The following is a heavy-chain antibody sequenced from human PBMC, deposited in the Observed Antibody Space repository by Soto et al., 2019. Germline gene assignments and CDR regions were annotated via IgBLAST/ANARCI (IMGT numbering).Heavy chain of an antibody. V-gene: IGHV3-74*01. CDR1: GFTFSNTW. Sequence: GGSLRLSCAASGFTFSNTWMHWVRQAPGEGLVWVSLITGDGSNTTYADFVKGRFTISRDNAKNTLYLQMNSLRAEDTAVYYCARDLYGDYIFDYWGQGTTVTVSS. CDR3: ARDLYGDYIFDY. D-gene: IGHD4-17*01. CDR2: ITGDGSNT. J-gene: IGHJ4*03.